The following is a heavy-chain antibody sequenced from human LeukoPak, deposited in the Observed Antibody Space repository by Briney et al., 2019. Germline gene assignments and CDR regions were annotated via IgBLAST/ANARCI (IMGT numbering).Heavy chain of an antibody. CDR2: ISAYNGNT. V-gene: IGHV1-18*01. J-gene: IGHJ6*03. CDR3: ARAPGYSSSWYGGYYYYYYMDV. D-gene: IGHD6-13*01. CDR1: GYTFTSYG. Sequence: ASVKVSCKASGYTFTSYGISWVRQAPGQGLEWIGWISAYNGNTNYAQKLQGRVTMTTDTSTSTAYMELRSLRSDDTAVYYCARAPGYSSSWYGGYYYYYYMDVWGKGTTVTISS.